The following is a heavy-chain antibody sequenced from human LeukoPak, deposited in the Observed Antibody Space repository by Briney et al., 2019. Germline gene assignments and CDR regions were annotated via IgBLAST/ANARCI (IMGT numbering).Heavy chain of an antibody. CDR2: MNPNSSNT. CDR3: ARVDGYNFRDY. Sequence: ASVKVSCKASGYTFTSYDINWVRQATGQGLEWTGWMNPNSSNTGYAQKFQGRLTMTRNTSISTAYMELSRLRSEDTAVYYCARVDGYNFRDYWGQGALVTVSS. D-gene: IGHD5-24*01. V-gene: IGHV1-8*01. J-gene: IGHJ4*02. CDR1: GYTFTSYD.